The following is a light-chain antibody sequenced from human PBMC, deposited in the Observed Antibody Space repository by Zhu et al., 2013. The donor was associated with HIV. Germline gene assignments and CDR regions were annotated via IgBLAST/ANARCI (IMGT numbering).Light chain of an antibody. CDR1: QGISNW. CDR3: QQYNSYSLT. J-gene: IGKJ4*01. Sequence: DIQMTQSPSSVSASVGDRVTITCRASQGISNWLAWYQQKPGKAPKLLIYAASTLHSGVPSRFSGSGSGTEFTLTISSLQPDDFATYYCQQYNSYSLTFGRRDEG. V-gene: IGKV1D-16*01. CDR2: AAS.